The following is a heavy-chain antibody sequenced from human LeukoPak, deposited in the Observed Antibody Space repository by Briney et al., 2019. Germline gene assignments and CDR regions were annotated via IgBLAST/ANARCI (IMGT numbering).Heavy chain of an antibody. CDR2: ISGSGGST. V-gene: IGHV3-23*01. D-gene: IGHD2-15*01. CDR3: AKSAVVVAATNQLFDY. J-gene: IGHJ4*02. CDR1: GFTFSSYA. Sequence: GGSLRLSCAASGFTFSSYAMSWVRQAPGKGLEWVSAISGSGGSTYYADSVKGRFTISRDNSKNTLYLQMNSLRAEDTAVYYCAKSAVVVAATNQLFDYWGQGTLVTVSS.